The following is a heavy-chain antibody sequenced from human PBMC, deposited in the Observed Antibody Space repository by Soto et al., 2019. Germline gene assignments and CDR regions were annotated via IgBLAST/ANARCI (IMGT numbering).Heavy chain of an antibody. CDR2: IYYSGST. CDR1: GGSISSYY. Sequence: QVQLQESGPGLVKPSETLSLTCTVSGGSISSYYWIWIRQPPGKGLEWIGYIYYSGSTNYNPSLKRRITISVDPSKNQFPRKLSSVTAADTAVYLCARRYGRYFDYWGQGTLVTVSS. J-gene: IGHJ4*02. CDR3: ARRYGRYFDY. D-gene: IGHD4-17*01. V-gene: IGHV4-59*08.